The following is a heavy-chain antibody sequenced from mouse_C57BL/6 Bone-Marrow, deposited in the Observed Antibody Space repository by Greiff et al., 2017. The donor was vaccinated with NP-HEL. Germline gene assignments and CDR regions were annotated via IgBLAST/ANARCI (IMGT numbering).Heavy chain of an antibody. CDR1: GYTFTDYN. J-gene: IGHJ1*03. CDR3: ARFDGYPFYWYFDV. CDR2: INPNNGGT. D-gene: IGHD2-3*01. V-gene: IGHV1-22*01. Sequence: EVKLMESGPELVKPRASVKMSCKASGYTFTDYNMHWVKQSHGKSLEWIGYINPNNGGTSYNQKFKGKATLTVNKSSSTAYMELRSLTSEDSAVYYCARFDGYPFYWYFDVWGTGTTVTVSS.